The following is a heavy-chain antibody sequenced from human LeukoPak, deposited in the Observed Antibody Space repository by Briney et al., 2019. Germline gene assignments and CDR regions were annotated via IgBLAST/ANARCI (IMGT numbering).Heavy chain of an antibody. CDR2: MNPNSGNT. D-gene: IGHD3-22*01. CDR1: GYTFTSYD. J-gene: IGHJ6*03. Sequence: SVKVSCKASGYTFTSYDINWVRQATGQGLEWMGWMNPNSGNTGYAQKFQGRVTMTRNTSISTAYMELSSLRSEGTAVYYCARRVYYYDSSGYYYYYYMDVWGKGTTVTVSS. CDR3: ARRVYYYDSSGYYYYYYMDV. V-gene: IGHV1-8*01.